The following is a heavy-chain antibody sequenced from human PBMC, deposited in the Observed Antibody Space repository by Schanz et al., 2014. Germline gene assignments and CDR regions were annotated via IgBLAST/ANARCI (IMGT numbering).Heavy chain of an antibody. CDR1: GFAFSSSS. Sequence: VQLVESGGGLVKPGGSLGLSCAASGFAFSSSSMHWVRQAPGRGLEWVSLIYSGGDTNYAGSVKGRFTISRDGSKNTLYLQMNSLRAEDTAVYYCARKTDSSGTGDYWGQGTLVTVSS. D-gene: IGHD6-19*01. CDR2: IYSGGDT. J-gene: IGHJ4*02. CDR3: ARKTDSSGTGDY. V-gene: IGHV3-66*01.